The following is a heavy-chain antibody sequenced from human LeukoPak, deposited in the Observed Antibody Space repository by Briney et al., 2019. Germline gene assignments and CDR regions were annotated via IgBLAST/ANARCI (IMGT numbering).Heavy chain of an antibody. J-gene: IGHJ3*02. CDR2: IFYSGST. CDR1: GGSISSYY. Sequence: SETLSLTCTVSGGSISSYYWNWIRQPPGKGLEWIGYIFYSGSTYYSPSLKSRVTISLDTSRNQFSLKLNSVTAADTAVYYCAKSNGYGLVDIWGQGTMVTVSS. V-gene: IGHV4-59*12. CDR3: AKSNGYGLVDI. D-gene: IGHD3-10*01.